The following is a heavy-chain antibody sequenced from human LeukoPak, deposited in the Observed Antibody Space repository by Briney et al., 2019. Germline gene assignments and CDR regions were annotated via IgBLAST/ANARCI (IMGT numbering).Heavy chain of an antibody. J-gene: IGHJ4*02. V-gene: IGHV3-33*01. CDR2: IWYDGSNK. D-gene: IGHD6-13*01. Sequence: GGSLRLSCAASGFTFSSYGMHWVRQAPGKGLEWVAVIWYDGSNKYYADSVKGRFTISRDNSKNTLYLQMNSLRAEDTAVYYCARDAAAAGPGDYWAREPWSPSPQ. CDR3: ARDAAAAGPGDY. CDR1: GFTFSSYG.